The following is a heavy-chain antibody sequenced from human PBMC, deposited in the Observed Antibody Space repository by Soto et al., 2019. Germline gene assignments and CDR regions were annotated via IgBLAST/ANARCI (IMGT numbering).Heavy chain of an antibody. J-gene: IGHJ6*02. CDR3: ARGDRGGSGSPASYYYSALDV. V-gene: IGHV3-23*01. CDR2: VSAGGDMT. CDR1: GFTFSSYA. D-gene: IGHD3-10*01. Sequence: PGGSLRLSCAASGFTFSSYAMSWVRQAPGKGLEWVSSVSAGGDMTYYSDSVKGRFTISRDNSNNALFLQMNSLRIEDTALYYCARGDRGGSGSPASYYYSALDVWGQGTTVTVS.